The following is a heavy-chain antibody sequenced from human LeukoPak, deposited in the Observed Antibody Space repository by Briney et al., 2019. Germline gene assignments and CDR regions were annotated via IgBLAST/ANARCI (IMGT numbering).Heavy chain of an antibody. CDR1: GFTFSSYG. V-gene: IGHV3-30*03. Sequence: GGSLRLSCAASGFTFSSYGMHWVRQAPGKGLEGVAVISYDGSNKYYADSVKGRFTISRDNSKNTLYLQMNSLRAEDTAVYYCALIAAAGYFDYWGQGTLVTVSP. J-gene: IGHJ4*02. CDR3: ALIAAAGYFDY. D-gene: IGHD6-13*01. CDR2: ISYDGSNK.